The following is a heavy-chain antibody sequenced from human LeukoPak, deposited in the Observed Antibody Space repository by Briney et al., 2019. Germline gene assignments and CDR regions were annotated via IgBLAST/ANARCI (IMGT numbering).Heavy chain of an antibody. V-gene: IGHV1-24*01. Sequence: SVKVSCKVSGYTLTELSMHWVRQAPGKGLEWMGGFDPEDGETIYAQKFQGRVTMTEDTSTDTAYMELSSLRSEDTAVYYCAATGYYDSSGYYYPSNWGQGTLVTVSS. CDR3: AATGYYDSSGYYYPSN. CDR1: GYTLTELS. CDR2: FDPEDGET. J-gene: IGHJ4*02. D-gene: IGHD3-22*01.